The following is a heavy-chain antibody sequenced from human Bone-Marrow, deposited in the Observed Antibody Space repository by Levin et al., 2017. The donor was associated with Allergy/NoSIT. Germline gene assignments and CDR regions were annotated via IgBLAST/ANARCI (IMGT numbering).Heavy chain of an antibody. CDR2: IIPMYGTT. D-gene: IGHD6-13*01. CDR1: GGTFSSYG. V-gene: IGHV1-69*15. J-gene: IGHJ6*02. CDR3: ARDRLLGGQQLPPFMDV. Sequence: KISCQTSGGTFSSYGIIWVRQAPGQGLEWMGRIIPMYGTTNYAQKFQGRVTITADESMTTVYLELSGLRSEDTAVYYCARDRLLGGQQLPPFMDVWGQGTTVSVSS.